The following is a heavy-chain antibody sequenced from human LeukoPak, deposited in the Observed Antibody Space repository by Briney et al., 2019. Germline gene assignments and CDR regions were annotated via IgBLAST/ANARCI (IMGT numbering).Heavy chain of an antibody. J-gene: IGHJ5*02. D-gene: IGHD3-9*01. Sequence: GGSLRLSCAASGFTVSSNYMSWVRQAPGKGLEWVSVIYSGGSTYYADSVKGRFTISRDNAKNSLYLQMNSLRAEDTAVYYCARERENYDILTGYSPDWFDPWGQGTLVTVSS. CDR2: IYSGGST. CDR1: GFTVSSNY. CDR3: ARERENYDILTGYSPDWFDP. V-gene: IGHV3-53*01.